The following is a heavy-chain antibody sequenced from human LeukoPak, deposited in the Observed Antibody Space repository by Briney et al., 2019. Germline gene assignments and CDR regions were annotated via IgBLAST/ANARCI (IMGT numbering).Heavy chain of an antibody. D-gene: IGHD6-13*01. CDR2: INHSGST. CDR1: GGSFSGYY. V-gene: IGHV4-34*01. Sequence: PSETLSLTCAVYGGSFSGYYWSWIRQPPGKGLEWIGEINHSGSTNYNPSLKRRVTISVDTSQNQFSVRLSSVTAVDTAVYYCARGRYLTTGGGAAAGFLDYWGQGTLVTVSS. J-gene: IGHJ4*02. CDR3: ARGRYLTTGGGAAAGFLDY.